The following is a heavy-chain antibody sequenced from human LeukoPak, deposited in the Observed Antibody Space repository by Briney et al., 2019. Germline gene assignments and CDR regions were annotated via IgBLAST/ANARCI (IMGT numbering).Heavy chain of an antibody. CDR1: GXTFSSYS. V-gene: IGHV3-21*01. Sequence: GGSLRLSCAAXGXTFSSYSMNWVRQAPGKGLEWVSSISSSSSYIYYADSVKGRFTISRDNAKNSLYLQMNSLRAEDTAVYYCARARAVAGFDYWGQGTLVTVSS. CDR2: ISSSSSYI. J-gene: IGHJ4*02. CDR3: ARARAVAGFDY. D-gene: IGHD6-19*01.